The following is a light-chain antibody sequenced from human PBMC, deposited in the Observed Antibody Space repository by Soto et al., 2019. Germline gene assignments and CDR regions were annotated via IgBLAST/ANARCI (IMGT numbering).Light chain of an antibody. V-gene: IGLV2-14*01. J-gene: IGLJ2*01. Sequence: QSVLTQPASVSGSPGQSITISCTGTSSDVGAYNYVSWYQQHPGKAPKLILYEVSDRPSGISNRFSGSKSGNTASLTISGLQAEDEADYYCSSYTPSSYTSSATFNVVFGGGTQLTVL. CDR3: SSYTPSSYTSSATFNVV. CDR2: EVS. CDR1: SSDVGAYNY.